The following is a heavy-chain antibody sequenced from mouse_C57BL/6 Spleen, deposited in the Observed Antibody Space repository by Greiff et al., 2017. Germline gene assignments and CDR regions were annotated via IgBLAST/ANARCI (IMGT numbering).Heavy chain of an antibody. V-gene: IGHV1-50*01. CDR1: GYTFTSYW. CDR3: ARGDPYGNYDAMDY. D-gene: IGHD2-1*01. J-gene: IGHJ4*01. CDR2: IDPSDSYT. Sequence: QVQLQQPGAELVKPGASVKLSCKASGYTFTSYWMQWVKQRPGQGLEWIGEIDPSDSYTNYNQKFKGKATLTVDTSSSTAYMQLSSLTSEDSAVYYCARGDPYGNYDAMDYWGQGTSVTVSS.